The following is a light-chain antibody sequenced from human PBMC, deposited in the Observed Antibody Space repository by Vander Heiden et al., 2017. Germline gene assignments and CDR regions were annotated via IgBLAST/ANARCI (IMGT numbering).Light chain of an antibody. Sequence: EIVLTQSPASLSVSPGGRATLSCRARQSVNNHLASYQQKPGQAPRLLIFDAASRATGVPGKITASGFGTEVSLNISSLQSEDVASFYCQQYNTWPYTFGQGTKLEIK. J-gene: IGKJ2*01. CDR1: QSVNNH. V-gene: IGKV3-15*01. CDR3: QQYNTWPYT. CDR2: DAA.